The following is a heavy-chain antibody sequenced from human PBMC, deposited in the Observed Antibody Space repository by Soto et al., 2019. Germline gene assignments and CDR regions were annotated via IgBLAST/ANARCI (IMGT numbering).Heavy chain of an antibody. V-gene: IGHV4-39*01. CDR1: GGSISSSSYY. J-gene: IGHJ4*02. Sequence: PSETLSLTCTVSGGSISSSSYYWGWIRQPPGKGLEWIGSIYYSGSTYYNPSLKSRVTISVDTSKNQFSLKLSSVTAADTAVYYCARLPRGSYGYADYWGQGTLVTVSS. CDR3: ARLPRGSYGYADY. D-gene: IGHD5-18*01. CDR2: IYYSGST.